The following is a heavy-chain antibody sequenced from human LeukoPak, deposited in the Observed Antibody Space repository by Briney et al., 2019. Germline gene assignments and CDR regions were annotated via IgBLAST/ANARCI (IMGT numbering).Heavy chain of an antibody. CDR2: IYYSGST. CDR3: ARQSTKYSNGWVFDF. Sequence: SETLSLTCTVSGGSISSSSYYWGWIRQPPGKGLEWIGSIYYSGSTYYNPSLKSRVTISVDTSKNQFSLKLNSVTAADTAIFYCARQSTKYSNGWVFDFWGQGTLVTVSS. D-gene: IGHD6-19*01. CDR1: GGSISSSSYY. V-gene: IGHV4-39*01. J-gene: IGHJ4*02.